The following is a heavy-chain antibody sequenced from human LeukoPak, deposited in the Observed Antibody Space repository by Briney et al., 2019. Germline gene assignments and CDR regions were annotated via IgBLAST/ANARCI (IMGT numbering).Heavy chain of an antibody. CDR1: GFTFSSYW. CDR2: IKQDGSEK. J-gene: IGHJ4*02. Sequence: GGPLRLSCAASGFTFSSYWMTWVRQAPGKGLQWVANIKQDGSEKNYVDSVKGRFTISRDNAENTVSLQMNSLRAEDTAVYYCARGAYSSIYWGQGTLVTVSS. CDR3: ARGAYSSIY. V-gene: IGHV3-7*04. D-gene: IGHD6-13*01.